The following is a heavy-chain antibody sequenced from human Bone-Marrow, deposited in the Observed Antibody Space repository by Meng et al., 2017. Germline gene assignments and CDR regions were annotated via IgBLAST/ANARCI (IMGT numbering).Heavy chain of an antibody. Sequence: EVQLVESGGGLVQPGGSLRLSCAGSGFTFSSYWMHWVRQAPGKGLVWVSRINSDGSSTNYADSVKGRFTISRDNAKNTLYLQMNSLRAEDTAVYYCATTVVTLFDYWGQGTLVTVSS. CDR1: GFTFSSYW. J-gene: IGHJ4*02. D-gene: IGHD4-23*01. V-gene: IGHV3-74*02. CDR2: INSDGSST. CDR3: ATTVVTLFDY.